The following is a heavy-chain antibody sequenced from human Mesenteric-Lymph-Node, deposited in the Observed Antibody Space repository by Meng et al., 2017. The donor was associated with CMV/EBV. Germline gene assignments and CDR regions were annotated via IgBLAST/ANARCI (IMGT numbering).Heavy chain of an antibody. J-gene: IGHJ4*02. CDR1: GGSVSTTSYY. D-gene: IGHD3-3*01. CDR2: IYYSGST. Sequence: SETLSLTCTVSGGSVSTTSYYWSWIRQPPGKGLEWIGSIYYSGSTYYNPSLKSRVTISVDTSKNQISLKLKSVTAADTAVYYCAGQIGVLSGYYYGYWGQGTLVTVSS. V-gene: IGHV4-39*07. CDR3: AGQIGVLSGYYYGY.